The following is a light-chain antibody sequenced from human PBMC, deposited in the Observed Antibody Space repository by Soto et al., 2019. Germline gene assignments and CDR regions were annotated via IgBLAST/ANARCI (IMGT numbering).Light chain of an antibody. Sequence: QSVLTQSPSASASLGASVKLTCTLSSGHSSYAIAWHQQQPEKGPRYLMKLNSDGSHSKGDGIPDRFSGSSSGAERYLTISSLQSEDEADYYCQTWGWGVFGTGTKVTVL. V-gene: IGLV4-69*01. CDR3: QTWGWGV. CDR2: LNSDGSH. CDR1: SGHSSYA. J-gene: IGLJ1*01.